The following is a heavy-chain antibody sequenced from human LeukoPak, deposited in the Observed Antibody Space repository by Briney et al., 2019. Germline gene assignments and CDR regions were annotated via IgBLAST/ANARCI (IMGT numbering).Heavy chain of an antibody. CDR2: ISSSSSTI. J-gene: IGHJ6*02. CDR1: GFTFSSYS. Sequence: GGSLRLSCAASGFTFSSYSMNWVRQAPGKGLEWVSYISSSSSTIYYADSVKGRFTTSRDNAKNSLHLQMNSLGDEDTAVYYCARDLVSSGYFTSGMDVWGQGTTLTAYS. CDR3: ARDLVSSGYFTSGMDV. V-gene: IGHV3-48*02. D-gene: IGHD3-22*01.